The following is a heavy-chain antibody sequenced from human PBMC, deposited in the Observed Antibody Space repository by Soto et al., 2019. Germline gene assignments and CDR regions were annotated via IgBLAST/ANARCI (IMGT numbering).Heavy chain of an antibody. CDR2: IKQDGSEK. J-gene: IGHJ3*02. CDR3: ARCYGSGSYFPPDAFDI. D-gene: IGHD3-10*01. CDR1: GFTFSSYW. Sequence: GGSLRLSXAASGFTFSSYWMSWVRQAPGKGLEWVANIKQDGSEKYYVDSVKGRFTISRDNAKNSLYLQMNSLRAEDTAVYYCARCYGSGSYFPPDAFDIWGQGTMVTVSS. V-gene: IGHV3-7*03.